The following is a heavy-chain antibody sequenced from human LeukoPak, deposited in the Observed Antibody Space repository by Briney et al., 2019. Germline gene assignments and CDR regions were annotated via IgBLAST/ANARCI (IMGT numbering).Heavy chain of an antibody. V-gene: IGHV3-23*01. J-gene: IGHJ4*02. CDR3: AKGQTAYCGGDCYY. CDR2: ISGSGGST. Sequence: PGGSLRLSCAASGFTFSSYAMSWVRQAPGKGLEWVSAISGSGGSTYYADSVKGRFTISRDNSKNTLYLQMNSLRAEDTAVYYCAKGQTAYCGGDCYYWGQGTLVTVSS. D-gene: IGHD2-21*02. CDR1: GFTFSSYA.